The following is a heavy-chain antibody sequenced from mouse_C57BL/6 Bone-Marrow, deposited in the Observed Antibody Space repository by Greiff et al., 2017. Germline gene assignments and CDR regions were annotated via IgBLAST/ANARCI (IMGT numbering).Heavy chain of an antibody. J-gene: IGHJ3*01. CDR1: GIDFSRYW. D-gene: IGHD2-4*01. CDR3: ASYYDYDGGFAY. Sequence: EADGIDFSRYWMSWVRRAPGKGLEWIGEINPDSSTINYAPSLKDKFIISRDNAKNTLYLQMSKVRSEDTALYYCASYYDYDGGFAYWGQGTLVTVSA. V-gene: IGHV4-1*01. CDR2: INPDSSTI.